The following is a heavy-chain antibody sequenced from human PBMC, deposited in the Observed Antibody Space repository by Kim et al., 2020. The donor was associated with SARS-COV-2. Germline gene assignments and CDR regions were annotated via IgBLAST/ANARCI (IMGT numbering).Heavy chain of an antibody. J-gene: IGHJ4*02. CDR1: GFTFNAYS. V-gene: IGHV3-33*01. Sequence: GGSLRLSCAAYGFTFNAYSMHWVRQPPGKGLEWVAVIWYDENKKYYADSVNGRFIVSRDNSKNTLYLQMNSLKAEDTAVYYCARDFTADYFDYWGQGTLV. CDR3: ARDFTADYFDY. CDR2: IWYDENKK. D-gene: IGHD2-21*02.